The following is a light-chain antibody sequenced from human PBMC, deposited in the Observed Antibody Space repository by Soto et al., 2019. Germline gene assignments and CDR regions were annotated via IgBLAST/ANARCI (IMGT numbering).Light chain of an antibody. CDR2: GAS. V-gene: IGKV3-20*01. CDR1: QSVISDY. CDR3: QQYGTPPFT. J-gene: IGKJ2*01. Sequence: EIVLTQSPGTLSLSPGEGATLSCGASQSVISDYLAWYQPTPGQPPRLLIFGASSRPTDIPDRVSGSGSGRDFTRTIARLEPEDFGVEYGQQYGTPPFTIGQGTKLEIK.